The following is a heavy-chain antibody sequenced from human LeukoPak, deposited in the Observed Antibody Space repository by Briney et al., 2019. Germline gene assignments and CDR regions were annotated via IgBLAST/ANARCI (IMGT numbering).Heavy chain of an antibody. J-gene: IGHJ5*02. V-gene: IGHV4-59*01. Sequence: PSETLSLTCTVSGGSISSYYWSWIRQPPGKGLEWLGYIYYSGSTNYNPSLKSRVTISVGTSKNQFSLKLSSVTAADTAVYYCARGGYYGSGNDFRFDPWGQGTLVTVSS. CDR2: IYYSGST. D-gene: IGHD3-10*01. CDR1: GGSISSYY. CDR3: ARGGYYGSGNDFRFDP.